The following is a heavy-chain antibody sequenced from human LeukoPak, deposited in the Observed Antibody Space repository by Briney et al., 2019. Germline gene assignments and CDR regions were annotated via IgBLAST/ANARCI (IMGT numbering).Heavy chain of an antibody. CDR1: GYTFISYG. Sequence: ASVKVSCKASGYTFISYGIGWVRQAPGQGLEWMGWISAYNGNTNYAQKFQGRVTMTTDTSTSTAYMELRSLRSDDTAVYYCARIYDSSGYYYDAFDIWGQGTMVTVSS. D-gene: IGHD3-22*01. V-gene: IGHV1-18*01. J-gene: IGHJ3*02. CDR3: ARIYDSSGYYYDAFDI. CDR2: ISAYNGNT.